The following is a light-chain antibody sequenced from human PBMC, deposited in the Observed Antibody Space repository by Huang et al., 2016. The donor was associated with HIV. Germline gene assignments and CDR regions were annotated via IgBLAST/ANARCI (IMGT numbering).Light chain of an antibody. J-gene: IGKJ2*01. Sequence: DIVMTQSPDSLAVSLGERATINCKSSQSVLDSSHNKHYLAWYQQKPGKPPKLLIYWGSSRESGVPDRCSGSGSGTDFTLAISSLQAEDVAVYYCHQYYDTPYSFGQGTKLEIK. V-gene: IGKV4-1*01. CDR2: WGS. CDR1: QSVLDSSHNKHY. CDR3: HQYYDTPYS.